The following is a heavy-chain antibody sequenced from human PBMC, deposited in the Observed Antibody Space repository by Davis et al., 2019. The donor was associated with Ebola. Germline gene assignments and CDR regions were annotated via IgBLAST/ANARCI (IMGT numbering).Heavy chain of an antibody. V-gene: IGHV3-21*01. CDR1: GFTFSSYS. CDR2: ISSSSSYI. D-gene: IGHD4-17*01. Sequence: GESLKISCAASGFTFSSYSMNWVRQAPGKGLEWVSSISSSSSYIYYADSVKGRFTISRDNAKNSLYLQINSLRAEDTAVYYCARDRWNGDYLFDYWGQGTLVTVSS. CDR3: ARDRWNGDYLFDY. J-gene: IGHJ4*02.